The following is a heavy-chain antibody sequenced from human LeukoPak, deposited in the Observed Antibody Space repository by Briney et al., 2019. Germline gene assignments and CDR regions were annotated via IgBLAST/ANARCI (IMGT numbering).Heavy chain of an antibody. Sequence: SETLSLTCTVSGGSITSYYWSWIRQPPGKGLEWIGYIYYSGSTNYNPSLKSRVTISVDTSKNQFSLNLSSVTAADTAVYYCARHQPRSKPRDAFDIWGQGTTVTVSS. CDR1: GGSITSYY. V-gene: IGHV4-59*08. J-gene: IGHJ3*02. CDR3: ARHQPRSKPRDAFDI. CDR2: IYYSGST. D-gene: IGHD1-14*01.